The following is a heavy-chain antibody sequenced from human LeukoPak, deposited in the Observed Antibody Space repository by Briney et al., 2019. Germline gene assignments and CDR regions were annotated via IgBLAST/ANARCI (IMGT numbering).Heavy chain of an antibody. CDR3: ARDHRSHVRYFDWFDY. J-gene: IGHJ4*02. CDR1: GGSISSYY. D-gene: IGHD3-9*01. CDR2: IYYSGST. V-gene: IGHV4-59*12. Sequence: SETLSLTCTVSGGSISSYYWSWIRQPPGKGLEWIGYIYYSGSTNYNPSLKSRVTISVDTSKNQFSLKLSSVTAADTAVYYCARDHRSHVRYFDWFDYWGQGTLVTVSS.